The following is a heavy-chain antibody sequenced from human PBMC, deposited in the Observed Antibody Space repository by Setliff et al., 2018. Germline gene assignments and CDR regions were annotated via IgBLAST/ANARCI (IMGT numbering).Heavy chain of an antibody. Sequence: ASVKVSCKASGYTFTGYAMHWVRQAPGQRLEWMGWINAGNGNTKYSQKFQGRVTITRDTSANTAYMELSSLRSEDTAVYYCARDTYIGDFWSGYYIQGQFDPWGQGTLVTVS. V-gene: IGHV1-3*01. D-gene: IGHD3-3*01. J-gene: IGHJ5*02. CDR3: ARDTYIGDFWSGYYIQGQFDP. CDR2: INAGNGNT. CDR1: GYTFTGYA.